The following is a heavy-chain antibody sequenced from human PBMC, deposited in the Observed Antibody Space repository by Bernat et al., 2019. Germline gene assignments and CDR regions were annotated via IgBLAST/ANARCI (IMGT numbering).Heavy chain of an antibody. CDR2: IFWDDDQ. Sequence: QITLKESGPTLVKPTQTLTLTCTFSGFSLNTSGVGVGWIRQPPGKALEWLALIFWDDDQRYSPSLKSRLTITKDTSKNLVVLTMTNVDPVDTATYYCTRRLVAVGLDYWGQGTLVTVYS. CDR3: TRRLVAVGLDY. V-gene: IGHV2-5*02. J-gene: IGHJ4*02. CDR1: GFSLNTSGVG. D-gene: IGHD2-15*01.